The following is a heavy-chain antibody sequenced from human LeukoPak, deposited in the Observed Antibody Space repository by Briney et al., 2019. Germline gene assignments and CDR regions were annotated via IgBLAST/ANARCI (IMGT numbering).Heavy chain of an antibody. V-gene: IGHV3-23*01. CDR2: ISGSGGST. D-gene: IGHD4-17*01. CDR3: AKAMRLTTMTTGDNTDY. Sequence: GGSLRLSCAASGFTFSSYAMSWVRQAPGKGLEWVSGISGSGGSTNYADSVKGRFTISRDNSKNTLYLQMSSLRAEDTAEYFCAKAMRLTTMTTGDNTDYWGQGTLVTVSS. J-gene: IGHJ4*02. CDR1: GFTFSSYA.